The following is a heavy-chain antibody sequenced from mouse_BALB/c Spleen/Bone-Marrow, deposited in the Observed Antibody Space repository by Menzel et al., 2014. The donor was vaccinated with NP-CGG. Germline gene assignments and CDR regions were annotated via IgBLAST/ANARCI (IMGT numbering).Heavy chain of an antibody. D-gene: IGHD2-2*01. CDR2: IDPSDSYT. Sequence: QVQLQQSGAELVKPGASVKLSCKASGYTFTSYWMHWVKQRPGQGLEWIGEIDPSDSYTNYNQKFKGKATLTVDKSSSTAYMQLSSLTFEDSAVYYCASYYGYDEGFAYWGQGTLVTVSA. J-gene: IGHJ3*01. CDR3: ASYYGYDEGFAY. V-gene: IGHV1-69*02. CDR1: GYTFTSYW.